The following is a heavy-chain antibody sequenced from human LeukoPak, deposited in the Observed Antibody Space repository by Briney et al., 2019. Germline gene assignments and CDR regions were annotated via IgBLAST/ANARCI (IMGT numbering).Heavy chain of an antibody. CDR3: TRSSSGWYPVLDY. D-gene: IGHD6-19*01. CDR2: IRSKAYGGTT. Sequence: GGSLRLSCTASGFTFGDYAMSWVRQAPGKGLEWVGFIRSKAYGGTTEYAASVKGRFTISRDDSKSIAYLQMNSLKTEDTAVYYCTRSSSGWYPVLDYWGQGTLVTVSS. CDR1: GFTFGDYA. V-gene: IGHV3-49*04. J-gene: IGHJ4*02.